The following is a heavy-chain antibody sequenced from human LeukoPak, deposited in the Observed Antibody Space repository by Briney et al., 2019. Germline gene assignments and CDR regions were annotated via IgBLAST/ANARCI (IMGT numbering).Heavy chain of an antibody. Sequence: RPGGSLRLSCAASGFTFSNYWMHWVRQAPGKGLVWVSRINTDGSTTSYVDSVKGRFTISRDNTKNTLYLHMNSLRAEDTAVYYCANSLTNWFDPWGQGTLVTVSS. D-gene: IGHD1-7*01. CDR2: INTDGSTT. CDR1: GFTFSNYW. CDR3: ANSLTNWFDP. J-gene: IGHJ5*02. V-gene: IGHV3-74*01.